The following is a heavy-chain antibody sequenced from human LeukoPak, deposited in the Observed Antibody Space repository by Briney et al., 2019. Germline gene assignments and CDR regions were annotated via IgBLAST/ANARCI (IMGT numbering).Heavy chain of an antibody. CDR2: ISGSGGST. CDR1: GFTFSSYA. J-gene: IGHJ4*02. Sequence: GGSLRLSCAASGFTFSSYAMSWVRQAPGKGLEWVPAISGSGGSTYYADSVKGRFTISRDNSKNTLYLQMNSLRAEDTAVYYCAKEAGWGYCSSTSCYLDYWGQGTLVTVSS. CDR3: AKEAGWGYCSSTSCYLDY. D-gene: IGHD2-2*01. V-gene: IGHV3-23*01.